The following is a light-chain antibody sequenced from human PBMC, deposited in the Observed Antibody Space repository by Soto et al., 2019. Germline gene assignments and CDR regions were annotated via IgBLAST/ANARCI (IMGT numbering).Light chain of an antibody. J-gene: IGKJ4*01. CDR3: QQDTISPLT. Sequence: EIVLTQSPGTLSLYPGERATLSCRASQSVSSSYLAWYQQNPGQAPRLLIYGASSRATGIPDRFSGSGSGTDFTLTISRLEPEDFAVYYCQQDTISPLTFGGGTKVEIK. CDR1: QSVSSSY. V-gene: IGKV3-20*01. CDR2: GAS.